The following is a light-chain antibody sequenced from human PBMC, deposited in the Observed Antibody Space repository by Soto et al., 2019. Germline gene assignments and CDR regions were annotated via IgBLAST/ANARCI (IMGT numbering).Light chain of an antibody. CDR3: CSSAGSSTYTWV. CDR1: SSDVGSY. CDR2: EGN. J-gene: IGLJ3*02. Sequence: QSALTQPASVSGSPGQSITISCTGTSSDVGSYVSWYQQHPGKAPKLIIYEGNERPSGVSNRFSGSKSANTASLTISGLQAEDEGDYYCCSSAGSSTYTWVFGGGTKVTVL. V-gene: IGLV2-23*01.